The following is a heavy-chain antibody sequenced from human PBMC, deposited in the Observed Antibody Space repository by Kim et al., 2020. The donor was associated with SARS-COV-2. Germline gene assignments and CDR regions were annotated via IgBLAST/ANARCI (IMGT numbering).Heavy chain of an antibody. CDR2: IKEDGSAQ. V-gene: IGHV3-7*01. Sequence: GGSLRLSCAVSGFIFAANWMTWVRQAPGKGLEWVASIKEDGSAQYYVNSVKGRFTISRDNAKNLLYLQMNNLRAEDTAVYYCMRPGRESDGAFDIWGQGTVVIVSS. J-gene: IGHJ3*02. CDR1: GFIFAANW. D-gene: IGHD3-10*01. CDR3: MRPGRESDGAFDI.